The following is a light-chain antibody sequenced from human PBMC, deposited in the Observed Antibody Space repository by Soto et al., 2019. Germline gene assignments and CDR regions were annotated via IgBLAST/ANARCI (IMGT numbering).Light chain of an antibody. CDR2: AAS. V-gene: IGKV3-11*01. CDR1: QSVSNY. Sequence: EIVLTQSPATLSLSPGERVTLSCRASQSVSNYLAWYQQKPGQAPRLLVSAASNRATGIPARFSGSGSGTAFTLTISSLEPEDFGVFDCQQRFDWPKITFGQGTRLEIK. CDR3: QQRFDWPKIT. J-gene: IGKJ5*01.